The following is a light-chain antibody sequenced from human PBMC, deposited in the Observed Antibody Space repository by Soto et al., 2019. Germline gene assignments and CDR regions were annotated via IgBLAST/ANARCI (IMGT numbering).Light chain of an antibody. CDR3: QQYYSYSWT. Sequence: AIRMTQSPSSFSASTGDRVTITCRASQGISSYLAWYQQKPGKAPKLLIYAASTLQSGVPSRFSGSGSGTGFTLTISCLQSEDFATYYCQQYYSYSWTFGQGTKV. CDR2: AAS. J-gene: IGKJ1*01. CDR1: QGISSY. V-gene: IGKV1-8*01.